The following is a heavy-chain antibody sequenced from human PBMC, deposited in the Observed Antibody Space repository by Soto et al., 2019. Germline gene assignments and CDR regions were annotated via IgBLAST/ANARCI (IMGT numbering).Heavy chain of an antibody. CDR1: GFTFSSYW. V-gene: IGHV3-7*01. CDR2: IKQDGSEK. D-gene: IGHD2-15*01. Sequence: PGGSLRLSCAASGFTFSSYWMSWVRQAPGKGLEWVANIKQDGSEKYYVDSVKGRFTISRDNAKNSLYLQMNSLRAEDTAVYYCARHRSDQERYCSGGSCYPRYYYYYYMDVWGKGTTVTVSS. CDR3: ARHRSDQERYCSGGSCYPRYYYYYYMDV. J-gene: IGHJ6*03.